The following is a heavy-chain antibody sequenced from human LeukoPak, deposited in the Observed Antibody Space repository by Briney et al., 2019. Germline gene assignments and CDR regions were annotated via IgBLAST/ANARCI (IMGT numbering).Heavy chain of an antibody. Sequence: ASVKVSCKASGYTFTGYYMHWVRQAPGQGLEWMGWINPNSGGTNYAQKFQGRVTMTRDTSISTAYMELSRLRSDDTAVYYCGRDPDYGDVKSLDYWGQGTLVTVSS. D-gene: IGHD4-17*01. CDR1: GYTFTGYY. V-gene: IGHV1-2*02. CDR3: GRDPDYGDVKSLDY. CDR2: INPNSGGT. J-gene: IGHJ4*02.